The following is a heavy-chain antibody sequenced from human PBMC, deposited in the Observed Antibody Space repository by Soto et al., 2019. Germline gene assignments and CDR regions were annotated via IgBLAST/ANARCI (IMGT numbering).Heavy chain of an antibody. Sequence: QVQLVQSGAEVKEPGASVKVSCKVSGYTFTTYGISWVRQAPGLGLEWMGWITPYNGNTDYAQKFQGRVTMTTDTSTSTAYMEMRSLRSEVTAVSYCARASLQPFDYWGQGTLVTVSS. CDR2: ITPYNGNT. V-gene: IGHV1-18*04. CDR1: GYTFTTYG. J-gene: IGHJ4*02. CDR3: ARASLQPFDY. D-gene: IGHD6-13*01.